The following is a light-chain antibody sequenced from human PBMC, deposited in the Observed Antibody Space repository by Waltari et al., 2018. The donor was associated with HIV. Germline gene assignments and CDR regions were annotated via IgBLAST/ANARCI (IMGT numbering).Light chain of an antibody. CDR2: QDN. Sequence: SYDLTQPPSVSVSPGQTARISCSGQRLGDKYISWYQQLPGQSPLLVIYQDNKRPSGIPERFSGSNSGNTATLTISGTQALDEADYFCQAWDTNVVVFGGGTRLTVL. V-gene: IGLV3-1*01. CDR1: RLGDKY. J-gene: IGLJ2*01. CDR3: QAWDTNVVV.